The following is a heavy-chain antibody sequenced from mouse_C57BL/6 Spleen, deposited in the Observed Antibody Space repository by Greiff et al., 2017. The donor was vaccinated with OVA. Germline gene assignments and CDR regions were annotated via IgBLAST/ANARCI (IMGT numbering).Heavy chain of an antibody. Sequence: EVMLVESGGGLVKPGGSLKLSCAASGFTFSDYGMHWVRQAPEKGLEWVAYISSGSSTIYYADTVKGRFTISRDNAKHTLFLQMTSLESEDTAMYYCARGGYYGGFDYWGQGTTLTVSS. V-gene: IGHV5-17*01. CDR1: GFTFSDYG. J-gene: IGHJ2*01. D-gene: IGHD2-3*01. CDR3: ARGGYYGGFDY. CDR2: ISSGSSTI.